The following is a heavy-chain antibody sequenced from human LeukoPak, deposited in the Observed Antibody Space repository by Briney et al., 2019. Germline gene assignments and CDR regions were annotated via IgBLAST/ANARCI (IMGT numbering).Heavy chain of an antibody. V-gene: IGHV3-23*01. D-gene: IGHD3-3*01. Sequence: GGSLRLSCAASGFTFSSYAMSAVPPGPERGLEWVSALSGSGVSTYYAHPVKGRFTSSRDNSKDTLYLQMNRLRAEDTAVYYCAKDRRITIFGVGARGLPSWFVPWGQRTLVTVSS. CDR1: GFTFSSYA. J-gene: IGHJ5*02. CDR3: AKDRRITIFGVGARGLPSWFVP. CDR2: LSGSGVST.